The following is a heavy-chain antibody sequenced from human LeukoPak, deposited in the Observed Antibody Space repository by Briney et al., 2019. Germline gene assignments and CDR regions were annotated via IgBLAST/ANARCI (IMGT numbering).Heavy chain of an antibody. Sequence: PGGSLRLSCVASGFTFRSYAMHWVRQAPTKGLEWVAVISYDGRNDYYEESVKGRFTISRDNSKRTVYLQMNSLTAEDTAVYYCATKVEGTTHFSRWGQGTLVTVSS. CDR3: ATKVEGTTHFSR. CDR1: GFTFRSYA. V-gene: IGHV3-30*03. D-gene: IGHD1-7*01. J-gene: IGHJ4*02. CDR2: ISYDGRND.